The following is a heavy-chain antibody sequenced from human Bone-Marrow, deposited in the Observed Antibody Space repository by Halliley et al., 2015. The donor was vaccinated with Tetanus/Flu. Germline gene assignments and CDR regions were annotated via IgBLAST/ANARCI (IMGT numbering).Heavy chain of an antibody. Sequence: SLRLSCAASGFSLSTYWMHWVRQAPGKGLEWVSRMNPEETTINYADSVRGRFTISRDTAKNTLYLQMNSLRAEDTAVYSCGRGAYGAPADFWGQGTLVTVSS. D-gene: IGHD4-17*01. CDR2: MNPEETTI. CDR1: GFSLSTYW. CDR3: GRGAYGAPADF. J-gene: IGHJ4*02. V-gene: IGHV3-74*01.